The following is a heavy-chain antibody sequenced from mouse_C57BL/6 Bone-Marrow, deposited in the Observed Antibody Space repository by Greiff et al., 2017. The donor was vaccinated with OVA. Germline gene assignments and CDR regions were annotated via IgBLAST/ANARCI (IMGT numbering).Heavy chain of an antibody. D-gene: IGHD2-3*01. CDR3: ARNDGYGFAY. V-gene: IGHV5-17*01. Sequence: DVKLVESGGGLVKPGGSLKLSCAASGFTFSDYGMHWVRQAPEKGLEWVAYISSGSSTIYYADTVKGRFTISRDNAKNTLFLQMTSLRSEDTAMYYCARNDGYGFAYWGQGTLVTVSA. J-gene: IGHJ3*01. CDR2: ISSGSSTI. CDR1: GFTFSDYG.